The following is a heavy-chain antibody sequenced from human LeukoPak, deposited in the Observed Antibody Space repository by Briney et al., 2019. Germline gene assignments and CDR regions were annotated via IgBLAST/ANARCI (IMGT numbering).Heavy chain of an antibody. D-gene: IGHD3-10*01. CDR1: GYSISSGYY. Sequence: MSSETLSLTCTVSGYSISSGYYWGWIRQPPGKGLEWIGSIYHSGSTYYNPSLKSRVTISVDTSKNQFSLKLSSVTAADTAVYYCARGPYYYGSGSYTDYWGQGTLVTVSS. CDR3: ARGPYYYGSGSYTDY. V-gene: IGHV4-38-2*02. J-gene: IGHJ4*02. CDR2: IYHSGST.